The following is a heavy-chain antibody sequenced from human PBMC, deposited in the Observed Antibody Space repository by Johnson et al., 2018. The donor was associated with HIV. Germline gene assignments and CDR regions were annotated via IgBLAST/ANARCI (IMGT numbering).Heavy chain of an antibody. D-gene: IGHD6-13*01. CDR2: ISYDGSNK. Sequence: QVQLVESGGGVVQPGRSVRLSCAASGLSFSSYGMEWVRQAPGKGLEWVAVISYDGSNKYYADSVKGRFTISRDNSKNTLYLQMNSLRAEDTAVYYCARGAYSSSWHASDASDVWGQGTMVTVSS. V-gene: IGHV3-30*19. CDR3: ARGAYSSSWHASDASDV. CDR1: GLSFSSYG. J-gene: IGHJ3*01.